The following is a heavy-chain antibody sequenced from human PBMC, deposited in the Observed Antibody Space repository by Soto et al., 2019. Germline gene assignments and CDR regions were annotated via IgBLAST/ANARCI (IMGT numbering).Heavy chain of an antibody. D-gene: IGHD3-3*01. Sequence: ASVKVSCKASGYTFTSYDINWVRQTTGQGLEWMGWMNPNSGNTGYAQKFQDRVTMTRNTSISTAYMELSSLRSEDTAVYYCARRRTYYDFWSGSNWFDPWGQGTLVTV. V-gene: IGHV1-8*01. CDR3: ARRRTYYDFWSGSNWFDP. CDR1: GYTFTSYD. CDR2: MNPNSGNT. J-gene: IGHJ5*02.